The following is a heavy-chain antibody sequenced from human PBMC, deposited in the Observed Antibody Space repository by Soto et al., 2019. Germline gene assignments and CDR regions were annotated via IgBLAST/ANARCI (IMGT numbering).Heavy chain of an antibody. CDR3: ASVVAAPYYYHGMDV. J-gene: IGHJ6*02. CDR1: GGSISSSSYY. CDR2: IYYSGST. Sequence: QLQLQESGPGLVKPSETLSLTCTVSGGSISSSSYYWGWIRQPPGKGLEWIGSIYYSGSTYYNPSRKRRVTLSVDPSKNQFPLQLSSVTAADTAVYYCASVVAAPYYYHGMDVWGQGTAVTVSS. V-gene: IGHV4-39*01. D-gene: IGHD2-15*01.